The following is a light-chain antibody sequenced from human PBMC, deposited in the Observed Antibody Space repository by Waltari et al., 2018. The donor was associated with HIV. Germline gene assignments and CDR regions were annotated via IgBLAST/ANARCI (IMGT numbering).Light chain of an antibody. Sequence: QSVLTQPPSVSGAPGQRVTISCRGSSANIGAGYGVHWYRQLPGTAPKILIYANNNRPLGVPDRFSGSVSGTSASLAITGLQAEDEADYYCQSYDSSLSGVVFGGGTNLTVL. CDR1: SANIGAGYG. V-gene: IGLV1-40*01. CDR2: ANN. J-gene: IGLJ2*01. CDR3: QSYDSSLSGVV.